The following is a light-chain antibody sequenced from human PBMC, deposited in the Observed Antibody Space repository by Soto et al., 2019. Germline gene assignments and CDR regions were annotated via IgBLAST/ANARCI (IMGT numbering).Light chain of an antibody. CDR1: RSISDW. Sequence: DLQMTQSPASLSPSVGDRVTITCRASRSISDWLAWYQQKPGKAPELLIFDASNLKSGVSSRFSGSGSGTEFTLTISRLQPDDVATYYCLQYSSHSWTFGQGTMVDVK. J-gene: IGKJ1*01. CDR2: DAS. V-gene: IGKV1-5*01. CDR3: LQYSSHSWT.